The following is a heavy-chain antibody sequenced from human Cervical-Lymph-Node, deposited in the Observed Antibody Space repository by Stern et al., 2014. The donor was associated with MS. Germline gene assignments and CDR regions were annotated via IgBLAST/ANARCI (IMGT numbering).Heavy chain of an antibody. CDR1: GFTFSDYG. CDR3: ARDQWVARLGGIDY. D-gene: IGHD1-26*01. Sequence: QVQLVESGGGVVQPGKSLRPSCAASGFTFSDYGMHWVRQVPGKGLEWLAAINYDGSNKYYVDAVRGRFTISRDNSKNTLYLQVNSLRHEDTAMYYCARDQWVARLGGIDYWGQGTLVTVSS. CDR2: INYDGSNK. J-gene: IGHJ4*02. V-gene: IGHV3-33*01.